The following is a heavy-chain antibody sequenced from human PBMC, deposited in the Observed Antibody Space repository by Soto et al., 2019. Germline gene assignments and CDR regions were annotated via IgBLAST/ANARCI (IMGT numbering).Heavy chain of an antibody. CDR3: AKDIRIFGVVILGYGMDV. J-gene: IGHJ6*02. CDR2: ISWNSGSI. D-gene: IGHD3-3*01. V-gene: IGHV3-9*01. Sequence: LRLSCAASGFTFDDYAMHWVRQAPGKGLEWVSGISWNSGSIGYADSVKGRFTISRDNAKNSLYLQMNSLRAEDTALYYCAKDIRIFGVVILGYGMDVWGQGTTVTVSS. CDR1: GFTFDDYA.